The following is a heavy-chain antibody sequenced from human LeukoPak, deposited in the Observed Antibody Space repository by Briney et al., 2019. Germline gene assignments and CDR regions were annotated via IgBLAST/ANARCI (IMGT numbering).Heavy chain of an antibody. J-gene: IGHJ6*03. V-gene: IGHV3-21*01. Sequence: GGSLRLSCAASGFTFSSYSMNWVRQAPGKGLEWVSSISSSSSYIYYADSVKGRFTISRDNAKNSLYLQMNSLRAEGTAVYYCARDLSSGWFGYMDVWGKGTTVTVSS. D-gene: IGHD6-19*01. CDR1: GFTFSSYS. CDR3: ARDLSSGWFGYMDV. CDR2: ISSSSSYI.